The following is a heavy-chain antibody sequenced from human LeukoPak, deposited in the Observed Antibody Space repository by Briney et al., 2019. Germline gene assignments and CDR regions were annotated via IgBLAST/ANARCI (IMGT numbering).Heavy chain of an antibody. CDR3: ASTMGWLQLRGPFDY. J-gene: IGHJ4*02. V-gene: IGHV1-69*05. D-gene: IGHD5-24*01. CDR2: IIPIFGTA. CDR1: GGTFSSYA. Sequence: SVKVSCKASGGTFSSYAISWVRQAPGQGLEWMGGIIPIFGTANYAQKFQGRVTITTDESTSTAYMELSSLRSEDTAVYYCASTMGWLQLRGPFDYWGQGTLVTVSA.